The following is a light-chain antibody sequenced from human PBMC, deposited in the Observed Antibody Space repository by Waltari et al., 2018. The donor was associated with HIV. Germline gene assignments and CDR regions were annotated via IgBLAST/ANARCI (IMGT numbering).Light chain of an antibody. J-gene: IGLJ3*02. V-gene: IGLV1-47*01. CDR3: AAWNDSLSAPV. CDR1: SPNIRSNY. CDR2: RHN. Sequence: QSVLTQPPSASGTPGQRVTISCSGSSPNIRSNYVYWYQQLPGTTPRLLIYRHNQRPTVVPDRFSGSKSGSSTSLAISGLRYEDDADYYCAAWNDSLSAPVFGGGTKRTVL.